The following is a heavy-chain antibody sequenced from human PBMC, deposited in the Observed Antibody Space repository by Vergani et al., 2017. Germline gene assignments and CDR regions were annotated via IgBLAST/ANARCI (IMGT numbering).Heavy chain of an antibody. J-gene: IGHJ6*02. CDR2: IYHSGST. D-gene: IGHD2-2*01. CDR1: GGSISSSNW. CDR3: ASFESGSGYCSSTSCHVSGMDV. V-gene: IGHV4-4*02. Sequence: QVQLQESGPGLVKPSGTLSLTCAVSGGSISSSNWWSWVRQPPGKGLEWIGEIYHSGSTNYNPSLKSRVPISVDTSKNQFSLKLSSVTAADTAVYYCASFESGSGYCSSTSCHVSGMDVWGQGTTVTVSS.